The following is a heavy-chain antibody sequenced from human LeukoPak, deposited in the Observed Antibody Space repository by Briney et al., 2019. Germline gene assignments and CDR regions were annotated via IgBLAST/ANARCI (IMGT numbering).Heavy chain of an antibody. J-gene: IGHJ4*02. Sequence: PGGSLRLSCAASGFTFSSYGMHWVRQAPGKGLEWVAFIRYDGSNKYYADSVQGRFTISRDNSKNTLYLQMNSLRAEDTAVYYCAKGGGRYCSSTSCYRKDYWGQGTLVTVSS. D-gene: IGHD2-2*01. CDR3: AKGGGRYCSSTSCYRKDY. CDR2: IRYDGSNK. CDR1: GFTFSSYG. V-gene: IGHV3-30*02.